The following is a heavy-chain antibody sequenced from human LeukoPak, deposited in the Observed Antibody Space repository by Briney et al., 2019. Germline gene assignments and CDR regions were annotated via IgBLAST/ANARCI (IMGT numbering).Heavy chain of an antibody. J-gene: IGHJ2*01. CDR1: GGSMSSGSYS. V-gene: IGHV4-30-2*01. D-gene: IGHD2-15*01. CDR3: ARDPGSPRGYFDL. Sequence: PSETLSLTCTVSGGSMSSGSYSWSWIRQPPGKGLEWIGYIYHSGSTYYNPSLKSRVTISVDRSEKQFSLKLSSVTAADTAVYYCARDPGSPRGYFDLWGRGTLVTVSS. CDR2: IYHSGST.